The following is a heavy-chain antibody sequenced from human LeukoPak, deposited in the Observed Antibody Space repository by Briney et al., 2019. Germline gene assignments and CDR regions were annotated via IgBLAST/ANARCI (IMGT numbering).Heavy chain of an antibody. J-gene: IGHJ3*02. Sequence: PGGSLRLSWAASGFTLSSYGMHWVRQAPGKGLEWVAVIWYDGSNKYYADSVKGRFTISRDNSKNTLYLQMNSLRAEDTAVYYCARRSTTHDAFDIWGQGTMVTVSS. CDR2: IWYDGSNK. D-gene: IGHD2/OR15-2a*01. CDR3: ARRSTTHDAFDI. CDR1: GFTLSSYG. V-gene: IGHV3-33*01.